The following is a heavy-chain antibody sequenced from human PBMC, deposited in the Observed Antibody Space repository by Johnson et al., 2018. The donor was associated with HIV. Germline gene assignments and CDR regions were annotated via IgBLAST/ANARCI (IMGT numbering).Heavy chain of an antibody. D-gene: IGHD7-27*01. CDR3: ASGDELGDDAFDI. V-gene: IGHV3-20*04. CDR1: GFTVSSNY. CDR2: ISGSGGST. J-gene: IGHJ3*02. Sequence: VQLVESGGGVVQPGRSLRLSCAASGFTVSSNYMSWVRQAPGKGLEWVSAISGSGGSTGYADSVKGRFTISRDNAKNSLYLQMNSLRAEDTALYYCASGDELGDDAFDIWGQGTMVTVSS.